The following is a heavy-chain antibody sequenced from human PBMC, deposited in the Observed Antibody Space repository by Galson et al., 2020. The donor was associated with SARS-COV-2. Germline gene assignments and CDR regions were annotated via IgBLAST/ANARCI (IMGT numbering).Heavy chain of an antibody. CDR2: IYADDSDT. CDR3: ARSMTSSSHDIWFDS. D-gene: IGHD6-13*01. J-gene: IGHJ5*01. CDR1: GDSFTSKW. Sequence: GESLKISCKGSGDSFTSKWIGWVRQMPGKGLEWMGIIYADDSDTRYSPSFQGQVTISADKSINTAFLQWNSLKASDTAMYYCARSMTSSSHDIWFDSWGQGTLVTVSS. V-gene: IGHV5-51*01.